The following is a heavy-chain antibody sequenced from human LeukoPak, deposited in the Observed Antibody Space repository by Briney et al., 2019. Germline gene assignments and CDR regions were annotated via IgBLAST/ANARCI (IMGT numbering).Heavy chain of an antibody. CDR1: GYTFTSYY. J-gene: IGHJ4*02. CDR3: ARGGYSYGPRIDY. Sequence: ASVKVSCKASGYTFTSYYMHWVRQAPGQGLEWMGLINPTGGSTGYAQKFQGRVTITRNTSISTAYMELSSLRSEDTAVYYCARGGYSYGPRIDYWGQGTLVTVSS. V-gene: IGHV1-46*01. D-gene: IGHD5-18*01. CDR2: INPTGGST.